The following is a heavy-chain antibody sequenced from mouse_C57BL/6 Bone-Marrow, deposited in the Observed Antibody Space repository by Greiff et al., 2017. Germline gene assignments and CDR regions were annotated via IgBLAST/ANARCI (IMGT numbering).Heavy chain of an antibody. CDR1: GYTFTSYW. J-gene: IGHJ1*03. CDR2: IYPGSGSS. CDR3: ARPYYSNSWYFDV. D-gene: IGHD2-5*01. Sequence: QVQLQQPGAELVKPGASVTMSCTASGYTFTSYWITWVKQRPGQGLEWIGDIYPGSGSSNYNEKFKSKATLTVDTSSSTAYMQLSSLTSEDSAVYYCARPYYSNSWYFDVWGTGTTVTVTS. V-gene: IGHV1-55*01.